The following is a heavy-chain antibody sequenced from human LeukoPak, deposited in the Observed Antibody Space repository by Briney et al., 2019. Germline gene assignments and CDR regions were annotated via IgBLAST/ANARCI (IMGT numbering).Heavy chain of an antibody. CDR2: IYPGDSDT. Sequence: GESLKISCKGSGYSFTSYWIGWVRQMPGKGLGWMGIIYPGDSDTRYSPSFQGQVTISADKSISTAYLQWSSLKASDTAMYYCARHGSTSYYGMDVWGQGTTVTVSS. CDR3: ARHGSTSYYGMDV. V-gene: IGHV5-51*01. CDR1: GYSFTSYW. J-gene: IGHJ6*02. D-gene: IGHD2-2*01.